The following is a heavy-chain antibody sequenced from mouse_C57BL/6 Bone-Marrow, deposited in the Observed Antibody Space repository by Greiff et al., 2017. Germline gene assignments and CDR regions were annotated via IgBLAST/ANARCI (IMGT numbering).Heavy chain of an antibody. CDR1: GFTFSGYA. J-gene: IGHJ2*01. CDR3: ARVPYYYGFDY. CDR2: ISDGGSYT. Sequence: EVQLQQSGGGLVKPGGSLKLSCAASGFTFSGYAMSWVRQTPEKRLEWVATISDGGSYTYYPDNVKGRFTISRDNAKNNLYLQMSHLKSEDTAMYYCARVPYYYGFDYWGQGTTLTVSS. V-gene: IGHV5-4*01. D-gene: IGHD1-1*01.